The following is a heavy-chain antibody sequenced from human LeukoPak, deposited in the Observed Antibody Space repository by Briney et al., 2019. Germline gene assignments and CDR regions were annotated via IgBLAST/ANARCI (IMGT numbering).Heavy chain of an antibody. Sequence: GGSLRLFCAASGFTFSNAWMSWVRQAPGKGLEWVGRIKSKTDGGTTDYAAPVKGRFTISRDDSKNTLYLQMNSLKTEDTAVYYCTTDRNYDSSGYYNGEYFQHWGQGTLVTVSS. CDR1: GFTFSNAW. D-gene: IGHD3-22*01. V-gene: IGHV3-15*01. J-gene: IGHJ1*01. CDR3: TTDRNYDSSGYYNGEYFQH. CDR2: IKSKTDGGTT.